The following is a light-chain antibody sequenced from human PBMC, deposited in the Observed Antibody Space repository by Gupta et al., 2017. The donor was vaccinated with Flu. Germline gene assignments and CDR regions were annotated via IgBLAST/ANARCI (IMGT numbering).Light chain of an antibody. V-gene: IGLV3-21*02. J-gene: IGLJ3*02. CDR2: DDS. Sequence: SSVLTQPPSVSVAPGQTARITCGGNNIRSKSVHWYQQKPGQAPVLVVHDDSDRPSGIPERFSGSNSGNTATLTSSRVEAGDEADYYRQVGDRSSDHRVFGGGTKLTVL. CDR1: NIRSKS. CDR3: QVGDRSSDHRV.